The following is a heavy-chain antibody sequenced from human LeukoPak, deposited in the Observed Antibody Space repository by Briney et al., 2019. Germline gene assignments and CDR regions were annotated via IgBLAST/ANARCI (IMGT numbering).Heavy chain of an antibody. Sequence: GGSLRLSCAASGFAFSTFAMGWVRQSPGKGLEWLSTINDGGNTTFYADSVKGRFTISRDNSKNTLYLHMDSLRPDDTAIYYCTKELHVAVAVADYYYFYMDVWGRGTAVTVSS. J-gene: IGHJ6*03. CDR2: INDGGNTT. D-gene: IGHD6-19*01. CDR1: GFAFSTFA. CDR3: TKELHVAVAVADYYYFYMDV. V-gene: IGHV3-23*01.